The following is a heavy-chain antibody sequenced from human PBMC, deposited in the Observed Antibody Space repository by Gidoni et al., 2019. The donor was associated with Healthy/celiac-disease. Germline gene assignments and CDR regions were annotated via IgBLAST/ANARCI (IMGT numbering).Heavy chain of an antibody. CDR1: GYSFTSYW. J-gene: IGHJ2*01. D-gene: IGHD2-2*02. V-gene: IGHV5-10-1*01. CDR2: IAPSDSYT. Sequence: EVQLVQSGAEVKKPGESLRISCKGSGYSFTSYWISWVRQMPGKGLEWMGRIAPSDSYTNDSTSFQGHVTISADKSISTAYLQWSSLKASDTAMYYCARPPGYCSSTSCYTGWYFDLWGRGTLVTVSA. CDR3: ARPPGYCSSTSCYTGWYFDL.